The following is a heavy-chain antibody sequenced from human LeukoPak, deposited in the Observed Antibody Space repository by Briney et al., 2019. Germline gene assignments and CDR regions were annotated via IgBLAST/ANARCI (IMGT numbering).Heavy chain of an antibody. D-gene: IGHD6-13*01. CDR3: ASQDSRRGTYYFDY. CDR2: IIPILGIA. Sequence: ASVKVSCKASGGTFTSYAISWVRQAPGQGLEWMGRIIPILGIANYAQKFQGRVTITADKSTSTAYMELSSLRSEDTAVYYCASQDSRRGTYYFDYWGQGTLVTVSS. V-gene: IGHV1-69*04. CDR1: GGTFTSYA. J-gene: IGHJ4*02.